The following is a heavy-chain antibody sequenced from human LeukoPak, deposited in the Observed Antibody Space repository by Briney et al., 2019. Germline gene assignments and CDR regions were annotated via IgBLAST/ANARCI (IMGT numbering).Heavy chain of an antibody. CDR2: IRNKANIYTT. CDR3: ARAPNSGTLGEDY. D-gene: IGHD1-26*01. CDR1: GFTFSDHY. Sequence: PGGSLRLSCAASGFTFSDHYMDWVRQAPGKGLEWVGLIRNKANIYTTEYAASVKGRFTISRDDSKNSLHLQMNSLKTEDTAVYYCARAPNSGTLGEDYWGQGTLVTVSS. J-gene: IGHJ4*02. V-gene: IGHV3-72*01.